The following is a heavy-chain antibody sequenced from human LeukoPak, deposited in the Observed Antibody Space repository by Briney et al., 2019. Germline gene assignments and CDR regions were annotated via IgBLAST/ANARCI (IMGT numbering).Heavy chain of an antibody. D-gene: IGHD2-2*01. V-gene: IGHV3-30*04. CDR1: GFTFSSYA. CDR2: ISYDGSNK. Sequence: GRSLRLSCAASGFTFSSYAMHWVRQAPGKGLEWVAVISYDGSNKYYADSVKGRFTISRDNSKNTLYLQMNSLRAEDTAVYYCARAPIVVVPAAIRGAFDIWGQGTMVTVSS. CDR3: ARAPIVVVPAAIRGAFDI. J-gene: IGHJ3*02.